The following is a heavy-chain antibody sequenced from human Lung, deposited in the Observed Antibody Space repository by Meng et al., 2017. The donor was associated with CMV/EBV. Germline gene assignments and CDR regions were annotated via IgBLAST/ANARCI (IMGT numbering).Heavy chain of an antibody. V-gene: IGHV3-23*01. J-gene: IGHJ4*02. D-gene: IGHD3-22*01. CDR3: AYRNFYDSSAYSSTPSAAWGYFDY. CDR2: ISGSGAST. Sequence: MDWVRQAPGKGLEWVSVISGSGASTSYADSVKGRFTISRDNSKNTVSLQMNSLRVEDTAVYYCAYRNFYDSSAYSSTPSAAWGYFDYWGQGTLVTVSS.